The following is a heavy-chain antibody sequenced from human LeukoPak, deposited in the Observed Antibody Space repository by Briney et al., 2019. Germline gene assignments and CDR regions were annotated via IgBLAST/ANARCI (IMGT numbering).Heavy chain of an antibody. D-gene: IGHD3-22*01. J-gene: IGHJ4*02. CDR1: GYTFTSYG. CDR3: ARASAENYYDSSDLFDY. V-gene: IGHV1-18*01. CDR2: ISAYNGNI. Sequence: ASVKVSCKASGYTFTSYGISWVRQAPGQGLEWMGWISAYNGNINYAQKLQGRVTMTTDTSTSTAYMELRSLRSDDTAVYYCARASAENYYDSSDLFDYWGQGTLVTVSS.